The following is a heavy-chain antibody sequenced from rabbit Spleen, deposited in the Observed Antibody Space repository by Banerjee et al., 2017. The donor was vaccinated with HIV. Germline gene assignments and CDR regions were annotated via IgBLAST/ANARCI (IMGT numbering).Heavy chain of an antibody. CDR1: GFSFSSGYD. CDR2: IDPVFGIT. CDR3: ARDGAGGSYFAL. V-gene: IGHV1S43*01. Sequence: QEQLEESGGGLVKPGASPTLTCKASGFSFSSGYDMCWVRQAPGKGLEWIGYIDPVFGITYYANWVNGRFSISRENAQNTVFLQMTSLTAADTATYFCARDGAGGSYFALWGPGTLVTVS. J-gene: IGHJ4*01. D-gene: IGHD8-1*01.